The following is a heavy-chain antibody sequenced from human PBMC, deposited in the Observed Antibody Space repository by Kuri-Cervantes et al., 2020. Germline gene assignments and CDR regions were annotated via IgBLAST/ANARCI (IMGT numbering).Heavy chain of an antibody. D-gene: IGHD3/OR15-3a*01. CDR1: GYTFTSYG. CDR2: ISAYNGNT. V-gene: IGHV1-18*01. CDR3: ARALDYIVDY. J-gene: IGHJ4*02. Sequence: ASVKVSCKASGYTFTSYGVSWVRQAPGQGLEWMGWISAYNGNTNYAQKLQGRVTMTTDTSTSTAYMELRSLRAEDTAVYYCARALDYIVDYWGQGTLVTVSS.